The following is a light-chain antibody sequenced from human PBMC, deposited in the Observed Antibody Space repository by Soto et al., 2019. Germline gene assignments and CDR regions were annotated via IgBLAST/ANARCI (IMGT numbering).Light chain of an antibody. CDR2: DTS. Sequence: EIVLTQSPATLSLSPGERATLSCRASQSVRSYLGWYQQKPGQAPRLLIYDTSNRATGIPARFSGSGSGTDYTLIISSLEPEDFAVYYCQHRSSWPLTFGGGTKVEIK. CDR1: QSVRSY. J-gene: IGKJ4*01. V-gene: IGKV3-11*01. CDR3: QHRSSWPLT.